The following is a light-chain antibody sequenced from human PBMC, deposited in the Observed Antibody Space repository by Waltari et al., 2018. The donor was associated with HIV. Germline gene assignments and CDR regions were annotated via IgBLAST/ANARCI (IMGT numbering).Light chain of an antibody. CDR3: ATWDDSLNGLV. CDR2: GDD. V-gene: IGLV1-44*01. Sequence: QSVLTQPPSASGTPGQRVTISCSGSSSNIGSNSVNWYQQLPGTAPKLLIYGDDQRPSGVPDRFSGSKSGTSASLAISWPQSEDEASYFCATWDDSLNGLVFGTGTWVTVL. J-gene: IGLJ1*01. CDR1: SSNIGSNS.